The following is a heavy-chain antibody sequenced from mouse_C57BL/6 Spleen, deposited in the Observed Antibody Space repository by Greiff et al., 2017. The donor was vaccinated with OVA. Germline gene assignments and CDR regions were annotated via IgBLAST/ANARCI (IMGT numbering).Heavy chain of an antibody. D-gene: IGHD2-12*01. CDR1: GYAFSSSW. CDR2: IYPGDGDT. Sequence: VKLMESGPELVKPGASVKISCKASGYAFSSSWMNWVKQRPGKGLEWIGRIYPGDGDTNYNGKFKGKATLTADKSSSTAYMQLSSLTSEDSAVYFCARNDDAMDYWGQGTSVTVSS. CDR3: ARNDDAMDY. V-gene: IGHV1-82*01. J-gene: IGHJ4*01.